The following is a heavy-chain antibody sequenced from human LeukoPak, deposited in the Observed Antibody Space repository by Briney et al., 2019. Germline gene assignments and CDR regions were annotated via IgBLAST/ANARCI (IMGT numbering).Heavy chain of an antibody. J-gene: IGHJ3*02. CDR2: INPNTGGT. V-gene: IGHV1-2*02. CDR3: ARVPITIFGVVINSRSPFDAFDI. D-gene: IGHD3-3*01. Sequence: ASVKVSCKASGYTFTGYYMHWVRQAPGQGFEWMGWINPNTGGTNYAQKFQGRVTMTRDTSISTAYVELSRLRSDDTAVYYCARVPITIFGVVINSRSPFDAFDIWGQGTMVTVSS. CDR1: GYTFTGYY.